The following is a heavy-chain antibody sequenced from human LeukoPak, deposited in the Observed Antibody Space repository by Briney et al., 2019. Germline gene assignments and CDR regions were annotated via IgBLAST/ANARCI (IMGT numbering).Heavy chain of an antibody. V-gene: IGHV3-23*01. J-gene: IGHJ6*03. D-gene: IGHD5-18*01. Sequence: GGSLRLSCAAAGFTFSSYAMSWVRQAPGKGLEWVAAISGSGGSTYYADSVKGRFTISRDNSKNTLYLQMNSLRAEDTAVYYCAKATPMVNYYYYMDVWGKGTTVTVSS. CDR2: ISGSGGST. CDR1: GFTFSSYA. CDR3: AKATPMVNYYYYMDV.